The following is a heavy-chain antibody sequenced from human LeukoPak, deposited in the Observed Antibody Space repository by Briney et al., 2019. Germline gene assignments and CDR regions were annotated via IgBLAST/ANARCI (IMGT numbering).Heavy chain of an antibody. CDR2: ISYDGSNK. V-gene: IGHV3-30*03. Sequence: PGRSLRLSCAASGFTFSSYGMHWVRQAPGKGLEWVAVISYDGSNKYYADSVKGRFTISRDNSKNTLYLQMNSLRAEDTAVYYCARDRGLVGATYYFDYWGQGTLVTVSS. CDR1: GFTFSSYG. D-gene: IGHD1-26*01. J-gene: IGHJ4*02. CDR3: ARDRGLVGATYYFDY.